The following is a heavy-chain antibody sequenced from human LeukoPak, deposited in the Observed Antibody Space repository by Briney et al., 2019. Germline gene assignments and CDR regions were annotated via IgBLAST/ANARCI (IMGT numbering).Heavy chain of an antibody. D-gene: IGHD2-15*01. Sequence: SETLSLTCAVYGGSFSGYYWSWIRQPPGKGLEWIGEINHSGSTNYNPSLKSRVTISEDTSKNQFSLKLSCVTAADTAVYYCAREGVVGAYGHFDYWGQGTLVTVSS. CDR1: GGSFSGYY. J-gene: IGHJ4*02. CDR3: AREGVVGAYGHFDY. CDR2: INHSGST. V-gene: IGHV4-34*01.